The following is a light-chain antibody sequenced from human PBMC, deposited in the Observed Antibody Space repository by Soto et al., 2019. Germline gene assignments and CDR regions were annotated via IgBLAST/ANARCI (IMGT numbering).Light chain of an antibody. J-gene: IGKJ2*01. V-gene: IGKV1-33*01. CDR1: QDISNY. CDR3: QQYDNLRYT. CDR2: DAS. Sequence: DIQMTQSPSSLSASVGDRVTITCQASQDISNYLNWYQQKPGKAPKLLIYDASNLETGVPSRFSGSGSGTDFTFTISSLQPEDIATYYCQQYDNLRYTFGQWTKLEIK.